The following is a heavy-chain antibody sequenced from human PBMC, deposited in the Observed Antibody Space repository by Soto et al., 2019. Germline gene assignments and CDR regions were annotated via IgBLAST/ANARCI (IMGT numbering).Heavy chain of an antibody. CDR1: GDSLSSGGHY. Sequence: SETLSLTGTVSGDSLSSGGHYWSWIRQHPAKGLEWIGHIYDSVNTYYSPSLRSRVTISADMSKNQFSLNLRSVTAADTAVYYCARVDQRRYFAILTDYWGQRTLVTVSS. J-gene: IGHJ4*02. CDR3: ARVDQRRYFAILTDY. D-gene: IGHD3-9*01. V-gene: IGHV4-31*03. CDR2: IYDSVNT.